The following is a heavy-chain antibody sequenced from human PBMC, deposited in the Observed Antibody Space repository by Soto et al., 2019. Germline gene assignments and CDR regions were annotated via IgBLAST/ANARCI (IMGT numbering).Heavy chain of an antibody. D-gene: IGHD6-19*01. CDR3: AREIAVAGFDY. CDR2: MNPNSGNT. J-gene: IGHJ4*02. Sequence: QVLLVQSGAEVKKPGASVKVSCKASGYTFTSYDINWVRQATGQGLEWMGWMNPNSGNTASTQKFQGRVTMTRNTSISTAYMELSSLRSEDTAVYYCAREIAVAGFDYWGQGTLVTVSS. V-gene: IGHV1-8*01. CDR1: GYTFTSYD.